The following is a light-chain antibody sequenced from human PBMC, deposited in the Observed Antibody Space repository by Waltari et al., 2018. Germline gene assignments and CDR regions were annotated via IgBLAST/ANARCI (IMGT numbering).Light chain of an antibody. CDR3: NSYTSSTTQV. J-gene: IGLJ1*01. V-gene: IGLV2-14*01. Sequence: QSALTQPASVSGSPGQSITISCTGTSSDVGAYNNVSWYQQHPGKAPKLMIYEVNHRPAGVSHRFSGSKSGNTASLTISGLQAEDEADYFCNSYTSSTTQVFGTGTKVTVL. CDR1: SSDVGAYNN. CDR2: EVN.